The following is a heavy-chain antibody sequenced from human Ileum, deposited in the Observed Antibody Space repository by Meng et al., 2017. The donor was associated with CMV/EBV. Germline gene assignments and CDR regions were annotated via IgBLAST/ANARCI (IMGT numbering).Heavy chain of an antibody. CDR2: IYSSGII. D-gene: IGHD4-11*01. V-gene: IGHV4-4*07. CDR1: GGSINSFY. Sequence: QVQLPGARPGLVKPSETLSLPCSVSGGSINSFYWSWIRQPAGKGLEWIGRIYSSGIINYNPSLKSRVTVSVDTSKNQFSLKVNSVTAADTAVYYCARLQAWDWFDPWGQGTLVTVSS. J-gene: IGHJ5*02. CDR3: ARLQAWDWFDP.